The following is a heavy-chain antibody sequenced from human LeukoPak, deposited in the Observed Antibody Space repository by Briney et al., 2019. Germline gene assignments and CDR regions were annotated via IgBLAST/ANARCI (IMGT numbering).Heavy chain of an antibody. CDR3: ARGWRDYYYMDV. CDR1: GGTFSSYA. CDR2: IIPIFGTA. J-gene: IGHJ6*03. Sequence: SVTVSFKASGGTFSSYAISWVRQAPGQGLEWMGGIIPIFGTANYAQKFQGRVTITADKSTSTAYMELSSLRSEDTAVYYCARGWRDYYYMDVWGKGTTVTVSS. V-gene: IGHV1-69*06.